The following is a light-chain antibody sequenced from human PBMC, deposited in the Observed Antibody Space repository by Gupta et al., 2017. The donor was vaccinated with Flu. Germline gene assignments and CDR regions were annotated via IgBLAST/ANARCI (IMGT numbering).Light chain of an antibody. CDR1: QSVSRN. CDR3: QQDNNWPPAT. V-gene: IGKV3-15*01. CDR2: GAS. J-gene: IGKJ3*01. Sequence: IVLTQSPATLSVSPGERATLSCRASQSVSRNLDWYQQIPCQAPRLLIYGASTIATGITARFSGSGSGKEFTLTIGSRQSEDLATYYCQQDNNWPPATFGHGTKVEIK.